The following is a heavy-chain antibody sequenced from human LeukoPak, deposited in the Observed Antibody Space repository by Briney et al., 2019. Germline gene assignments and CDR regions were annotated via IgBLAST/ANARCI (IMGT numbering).Heavy chain of an antibody. CDR1: GHTFTSYA. Sequence: GASVKVSCKASGHTFTSYAMHWVRQAPGQRLEWMGWINAGNGNTEYSQKFQGRVTITRDTSASTAYMELSSLRSEDTAVYYCATVTQIAVAGFDYWGQGTLVTVSS. V-gene: IGHV1-3*01. J-gene: IGHJ4*02. CDR3: ATVTQIAVAGFDY. D-gene: IGHD6-19*01. CDR2: INAGNGNT.